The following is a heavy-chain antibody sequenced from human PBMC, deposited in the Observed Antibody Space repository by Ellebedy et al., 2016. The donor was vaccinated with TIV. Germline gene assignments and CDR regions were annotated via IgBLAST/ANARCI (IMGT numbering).Heavy chain of an antibody. D-gene: IGHD5-18*01. V-gene: IGHV3-74*03. J-gene: IGHJ4*02. CDR1: GFTLSSNW. Sequence: GESLKISXEASGFTLSSNWMHWVRQVPGKGLVWVSRIANDESSTAYADSVKGRFTISRDNARNTLFLDISNLRAEDTAMYYCARGDTSMALSYFDFWGQGTLVTVSP. CDR2: IANDESST. CDR3: ARGDTSMALSYFDF.